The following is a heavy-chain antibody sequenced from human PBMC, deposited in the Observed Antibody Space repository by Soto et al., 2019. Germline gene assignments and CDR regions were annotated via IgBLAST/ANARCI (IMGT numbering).Heavy chain of an antibody. CDR3: ARDHTYYDNGGTTDY. CDR2: ISAYNRDT. Sequence: QVQLVQSGAEVKKPEASVKVACKASGYTFSDYGITWVRQAPGQGLEWVGWISAYNRDTKYAQKVQGRVTMTTDTSTSTAYVELRSLRSDDTAVYFCARDHTYYDNGGTTDYWGQGTLVTVSS. J-gene: IGHJ4*02. D-gene: IGHD3-22*01. V-gene: IGHV1-18*01. CDR1: GYTFSDYG.